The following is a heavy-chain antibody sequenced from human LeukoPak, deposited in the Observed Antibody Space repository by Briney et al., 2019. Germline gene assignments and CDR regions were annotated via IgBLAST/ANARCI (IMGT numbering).Heavy chain of an antibody. D-gene: IGHD6-19*01. CDR3: ARSDAASSSGWFG. Sequence: PSETLSLTCAVYGGSFSGYYWSWVRQAPGKGLEWVSSISSTSGYIKYADSMKGRFTISRDNAKNSLYLQMNSLRAEDTAVYYCARSDAASSSGWFGWGQGTLVTVSS. CDR1: GGSFSGYY. J-gene: IGHJ4*02. V-gene: IGHV3-21*01. CDR2: ISSTSGYI.